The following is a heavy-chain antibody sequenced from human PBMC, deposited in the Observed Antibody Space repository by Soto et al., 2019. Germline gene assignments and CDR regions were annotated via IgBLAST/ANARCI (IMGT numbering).Heavy chain of an antibody. V-gene: IGHV4-39*01. CDR1: GGSISSSSYY. CDR3: ASIPIAVAGPSFDY. Sequence: SETLSLTCTVSGGSISSSSYYWGWIRQPPGKGLEWIGSIYYSGSTYYNPSLKSRVTISVDTSKNQFSLKLSSVTAADTAVYYCASIPIAVAGPSFDYWGQGTLVTVSS. J-gene: IGHJ4*02. CDR2: IYYSGST. D-gene: IGHD6-19*01.